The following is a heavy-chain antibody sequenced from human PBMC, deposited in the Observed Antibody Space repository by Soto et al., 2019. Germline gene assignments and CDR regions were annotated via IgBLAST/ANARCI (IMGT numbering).Heavy chain of an antibody. D-gene: IGHD2-8*01. CDR2: IYYSGST. CDR1: GGSVSSGSYY. V-gene: IGHV4-61*01. CDR3: AREYCTNGVCYDAFDI. J-gene: IGHJ3*02. Sequence: SETLSLTCTVSGGSVSSGSYYWSWIRKPPGKGLEWIGYIYYSGSTNYNPSLKSRVTISVDTSKNQFSLKLSSVTAADTAVYFCAREYCTNGVCYDAFDIWGQGTMVTVSS.